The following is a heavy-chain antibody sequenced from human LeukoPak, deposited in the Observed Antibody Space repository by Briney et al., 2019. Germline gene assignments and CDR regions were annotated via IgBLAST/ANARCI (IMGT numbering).Heavy chain of an antibody. D-gene: IGHD4-17*01. CDR1: GFTFSSYG. Sequence: GGSLRLSCAASGFTFSSYGMHWVRQAPGKGLEWVAFIRYDGSNKYYADSVKGRFTISRDNSKNTLYLQMNSLRAEDTAVHYCAKPTYGDSKNAFDIWGQGTMVTVSS. V-gene: IGHV3-30*02. J-gene: IGHJ3*02. CDR2: IRYDGSNK. CDR3: AKPTYGDSKNAFDI.